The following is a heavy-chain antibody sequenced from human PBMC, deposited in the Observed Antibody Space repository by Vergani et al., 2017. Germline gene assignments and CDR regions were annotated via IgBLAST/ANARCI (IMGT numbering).Heavy chain of an antibody. Sequence: EVQLVESGGGFVRPGESLRLSCAASGFTFSKYWMTWVRQAPGKGLAWVANIEDDGDDKNYADSVKGRFTISRDNADNSVYLQMNSLRPVDTAVYYCARDIPRGASYFDFWGRGALVIVSS. CDR1: GFTFSKYW. J-gene: IGHJ4*02. V-gene: IGHV3-7*01. CDR2: IEDDGDDK. D-gene: IGHD2-21*01. CDR3: ARDIPRGASYFDF.